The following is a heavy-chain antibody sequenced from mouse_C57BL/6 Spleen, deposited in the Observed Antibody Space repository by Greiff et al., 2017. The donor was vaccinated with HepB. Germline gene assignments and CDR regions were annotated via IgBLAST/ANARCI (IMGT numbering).Heavy chain of an antibody. CDR1: GYSITSGYY. CDR2: ISYDGSN. Sequence: EVKVEESGPGLVKPSQSLSLTCSVTGYSITSGYYWNWIRQFPGNKLEWMGYISYDGSNNYNPSLKNRISITRDTSKNQFFLKLNSVTTEDTATYYCARVNRYYAMDYWGQGTSVTVSS. J-gene: IGHJ4*01. CDR3: ARVNRYYAMDY. V-gene: IGHV3-6*01.